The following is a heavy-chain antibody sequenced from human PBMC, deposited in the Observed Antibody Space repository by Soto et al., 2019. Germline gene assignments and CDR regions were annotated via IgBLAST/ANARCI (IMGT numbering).Heavy chain of an antibody. CDR3: VRENYYYGMDV. V-gene: IGHV3-30*03. CDR2: ISHDGSNT. Sequence: SLRLSCAASGFTFSAYGIHWVRQAPGKGLEWVAVISHDGSNTNYADSVKGRFTFSRDNSKDTVYLQMNSLRVEDTAMYYCVRENYYYGMDVWGQGTAVTVSS. J-gene: IGHJ6*02. CDR1: GFTFSAYG.